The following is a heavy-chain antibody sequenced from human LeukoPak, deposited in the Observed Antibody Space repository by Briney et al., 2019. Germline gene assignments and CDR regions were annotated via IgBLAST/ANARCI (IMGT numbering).Heavy chain of an antibody. V-gene: IGHV1-69*13. D-gene: IGHD2-2*02. CDR3: ARGRLRVGYCSGTSCYRASFDY. CDR2: IIPIFGTA. J-gene: IGHJ4*02. CDR1: GGTFSSYA. Sequence: GASVKLSCKASGGTFSSYAISWVRQAPGQGREWVGGIIPIFGTANYAQKFQGRVTITADESTSTAYMELSSLRSEDTAVYYCARGRLRVGYCSGTSCYRASFDYWGQGTLFTVSS.